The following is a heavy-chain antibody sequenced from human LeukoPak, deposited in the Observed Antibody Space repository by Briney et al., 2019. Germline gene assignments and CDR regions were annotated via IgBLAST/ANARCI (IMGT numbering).Heavy chain of an antibody. J-gene: IGHJ4*02. CDR3: LRGDRRDY. V-gene: IGHV3-21*06. Sequence: GGSLRLSCEASGFTFNTYSMNWARQALGKGLGRVSSLDSSGGYMFYADSVKGRFIIARDNAKDSLYLQMNSLRVEDTAVYYCLRGDRRDYWGQGTLVTVSS. CDR2: LDSSGGYM. CDR1: GFTFNTYS.